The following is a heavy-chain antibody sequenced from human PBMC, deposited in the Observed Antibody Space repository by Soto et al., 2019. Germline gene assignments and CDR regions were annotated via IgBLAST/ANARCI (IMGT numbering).Heavy chain of an antibody. CDR1: GYTFTSYD. CDR2: MNPNSGNT. Sequence: QVQLVQSGAEVKKPGASVKVSCKASGYTFTSYDINWVRQATGQGLEWMGWMNPNSGNTGYAQKFQGRVTMTRNNTISTAYMDLSSLRSEETAVYDWARTLYGDNVDYWGQGTLVTVSS. CDR3: ARTLYGDNVDY. D-gene: IGHD4-17*01. V-gene: IGHV1-8*01. J-gene: IGHJ4*02.